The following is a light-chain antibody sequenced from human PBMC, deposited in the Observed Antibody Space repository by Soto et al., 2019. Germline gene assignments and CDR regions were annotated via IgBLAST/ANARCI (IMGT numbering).Light chain of an antibody. V-gene: IGKV1D-12*01. CDR3: QQGDSFPFT. CDR1: QAISSW. CDR2: GAS. J-gene: IGKJ5*01. Sequence: DIQMTQSPSSVSASVGERVTITCRASQAISSWLAWYQQGPGKAPKLLIFGASNLQGGVPSRFSGTGSGTDFTLTISSLQPEDFATYYCQQGDSFPFTFGQGTRLEIK.